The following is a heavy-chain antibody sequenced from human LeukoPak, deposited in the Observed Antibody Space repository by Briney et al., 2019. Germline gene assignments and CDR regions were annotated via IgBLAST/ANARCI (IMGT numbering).Heavy chain of an antibody. CDR2: ISAYNGNT. Sequence: ASVEVSCKASGYTFTSYGISWVRQAPGQGLEWMGWISAYNGNTNYAQKLQGRVTMTTDTSTSTAYMELRSLRSDDTAVYYCARAEIYCSGGSCYPVGADYRGQGTLVTVSS. CDR1: GYTFTSYG. J-gene: IGHJ4*02. V-gene: IGHV1-18*04. CDR3: ARAEIYCSGGSCYPVGADY. D-gene: IGHD2-15*01.